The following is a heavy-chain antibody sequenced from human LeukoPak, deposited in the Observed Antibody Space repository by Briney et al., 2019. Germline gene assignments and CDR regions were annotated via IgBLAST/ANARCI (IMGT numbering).Heavy chain of an antibody. V-gene: IGHV3-33*01. CDR3: ARDDNYYGSGSYSPTDAFDI. J-gene: IGHJ3*02. Sequence: GGSLRLSCAASGFTFSICGTHWVRQAPGKGLEWVAVIWYDGSNKYYEDSVKGRFTISRDNSKNTLYLQMDSLRAEDTAVYYCARDDNYYGSGSYSPTDAFDIWGQGTMVTVSS. CDR2: IWYDGSNK. D-gene: IGHD3-10*01. CDR1: GFTFSICG.